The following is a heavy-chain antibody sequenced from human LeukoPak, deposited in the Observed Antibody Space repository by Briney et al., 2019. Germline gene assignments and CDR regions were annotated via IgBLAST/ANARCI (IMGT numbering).Heavy chain of an antibody. Sequence: SETLSLTCTVSGGSISSGDYYWSWIRQPPGKGLEWIGYIYYSGSTYYNPSLKSRVTISVDTSKNQFSLKLSSVTAADTAVYYCARELLNEGNHLDYWGQGTLVTVSS. V-gene: IGHV4-30-4*01. CDR1: GGSISSGDYY. CDR3: ARELLNEGNHLDY. CDR2: IYYSGST. D-gene: IGHD4-23*01. J-gene: IGHJ4*02.